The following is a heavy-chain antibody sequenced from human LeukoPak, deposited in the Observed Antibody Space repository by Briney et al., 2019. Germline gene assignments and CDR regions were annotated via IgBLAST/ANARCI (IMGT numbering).Heavy chain of an antibody. CDR1: GFTFSSYA. D-gene: IGHD2-2*01. J-gene: IGHJ4*02. CDR2: ISGSGSST. CDR3: AKDGLGYCSSTSCYPAFCHY. V-gene: IGHV3-23*01. Sequence: PGGSLRLSCAASGFTFSSYAMSWVRQAPGKGLEWVSAISGSGSSTYYADSVKGRFTISRDNSKNTLYLQMNSLRAEDTAVYYCAKDGLGYCSSTSCYPAFCHYWGQGTLVTVSS.